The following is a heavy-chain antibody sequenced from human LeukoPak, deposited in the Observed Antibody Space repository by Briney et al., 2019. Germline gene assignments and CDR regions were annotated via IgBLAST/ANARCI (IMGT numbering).Heavy chain of an antibody. CDR3: ARAAGSSIAARHYYYYYGMDV. D-gene: IGHD6-6*01. CDR1: GGSFSGYY. J-gene: IGHJ6*02. Sequence: SETLTLTCAVYGGSFSGYYWSWIRQPPGKGLEWIGEINHSGSTNYNPSLKSQVTISVDTSKNQFSLKLSSVTAADTAVYYCARAAGSSIAARHYYYYYGMDVWGQGTTVTVSS. CDR2: INHSGST. V-gene: IGHV4-34*01.